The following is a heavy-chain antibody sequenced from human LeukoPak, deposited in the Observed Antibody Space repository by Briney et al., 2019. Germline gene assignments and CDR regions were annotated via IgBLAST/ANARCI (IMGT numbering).Heavy chain of an antibody. V-gene: IGHV1-2*02. CDR1: GYTFTDYY. Sequence: ASVKVSCKASGYTFTDYYMHWVQQAPGQGLEWMGWINPNSGGAYFARKFQGRVTMTRDTSISTAYMELSSLTSDDTAVYFCARDRGFCSSSTCYTAFWGQGTLVTVSS. D-gene: IGHD2-2*02. CDR3: ARDRGFCSSSTCYTAF. J-gene: IGHJ4*02. CDR2: INPNSGGA.